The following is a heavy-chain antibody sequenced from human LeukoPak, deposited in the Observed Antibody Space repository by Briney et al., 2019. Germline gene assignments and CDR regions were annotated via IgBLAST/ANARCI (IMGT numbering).Heavy chain of an antibody. V-gene: IGHV1-69*01. D-gene: IGHD3-9*01. Sequence: SVKVSCKASGDTFNSYVFSWVRQAPGQGLEWMGGSIPFFGTANYAQKFQGRVTITADESTSTAYMELSSLRSEDTAVYYCARVKRARGLRYFDWLFPGEYFQHWGQGTLVTVSS. CDR3: ARVKRARGLRYFDWLFPGEYFQH. J-gene: IGHJ1*01. CDR2: SIPFFGTA. CDR1: GDTFNSYV.